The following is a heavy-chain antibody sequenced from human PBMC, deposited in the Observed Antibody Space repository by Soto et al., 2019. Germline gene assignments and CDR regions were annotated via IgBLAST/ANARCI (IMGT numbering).Heavy chain of an antibody. Sequence: GGSLRLSCVASGFTFSDYSMNWVRQAPGTGLEWVSYISSSSSIIYYADSVKGRSTISRDNAKKSLYLQMNSLRAEDTAIYYCARDSGSTYYYYYMDVWGKGTTVTVSS. CDR1: GFTFSDYS. V-gene: IGHV3-48*01. CDR3: ARDSGSTYYYYYMDV. D-gene: IGHD3-10*01. J-gene: IGHJ6*03. CDR2: ISSSSSII.